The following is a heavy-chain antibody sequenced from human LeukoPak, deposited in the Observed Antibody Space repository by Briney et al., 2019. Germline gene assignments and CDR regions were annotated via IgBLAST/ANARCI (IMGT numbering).Heavy chain of an antibody. CDR1: GFTFVNYP. Sequence: GGSLRLSCAASGFTFVNYPLTWVRQTPGKGLFWVSSISAGGSNTYYADSVKGRFTISRDDSKNTLFLQMNSLRVEDTAVYYCASRPPAGSLIVPLDYWGQGTLVTVSS. CDR2: ISAGGSNT. CDR3: ASRPPAGSLIVPLDY. D-gene: IGHD2-15*01. J-gene: IGHJ4*02. V-gene: IGHV3-23*01.